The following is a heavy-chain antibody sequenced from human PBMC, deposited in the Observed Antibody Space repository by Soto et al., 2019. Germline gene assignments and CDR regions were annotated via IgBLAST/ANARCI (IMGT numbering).Heavy chain of an antibody. Sequence: QITLKESGPTLVKPTQTLTLTCTFSGFSLSTSGVGVGWIRQPPGKALEWLALIYWDDDKRYSPSLKSRLTITKDTSKNQLVLTMTNMDPVDTATYYCAHRLIAVAEDWFDPWGQGTLVTVSS. D-gene: IGHD6-19*01. CDR3: AHRLIAVAEDWFDP. V-gene: IGHV2-5*02. CDR2: IYWDDDK. J-gene: IGHJ5*02. CDR1: GFSLSTSGVG.